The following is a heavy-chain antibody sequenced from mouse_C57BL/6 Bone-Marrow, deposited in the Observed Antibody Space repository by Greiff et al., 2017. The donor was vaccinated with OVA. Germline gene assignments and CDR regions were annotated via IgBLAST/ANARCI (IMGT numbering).Heavy chain of an antibody. CDR2: IRSKSSNYAK. CDR1: GFTFNTYA. V-gene: IGHV10-3*01. J-gene: IGHJ3*01. D-gene: IGHD4-1*01. CDR3: VANWDAWFAY. Sequence: EVQVVESGGGLVQPKGSLKLSCAASGFTFNTYAMHWVRQAPGKGLEWVARIRSKSSNYAKYYAVSVKDRFTISRDDSQSMLYLQMNNLKTEDTAMYYCVANWDAWFAYWGQGTLVTVSA.